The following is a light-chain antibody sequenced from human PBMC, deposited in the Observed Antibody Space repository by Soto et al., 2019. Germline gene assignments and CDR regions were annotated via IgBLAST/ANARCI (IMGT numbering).Light chain of an antibody. J-gene: IGKJ1*01. V-gene: IGKV4-1*01. CDR1: QSILYNSNNKNY. Sequence: EIVMTQSPDSLAVSLGERATINCKSSQSILYNSNNKNYLAWYQQKAGQPPKLLIYWASTRESGVPDRFSGSGSGTDFTLTISSLQAEDVAVYYCQQYHDTPRTFGQGTKVEIK. CDR2: WAS. CDR3: QQYHDTPRT.